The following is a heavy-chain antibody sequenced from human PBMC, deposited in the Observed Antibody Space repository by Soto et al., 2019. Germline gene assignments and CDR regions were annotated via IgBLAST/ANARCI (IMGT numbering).Heavy chain of an antibody. J-gene: IGHJ6*03. D-gene: IGHD3-10*01. V-gene: IGHV4-59*08. Sequence: QVQLQESGPGLVKPSETLSLTCTVSGGSISSYYWSWIRQPPGKGLEWIGYIYYSGSTNYNPSLKSRVTISVDTSKNQFYLKLSSVTAADTAVYYCARHSRSSGSYYNQNYYYYYMDVWGKGTTVTVSS. CDR1: GGSISSYY. CDR2: IYYSGST. CDR3: ARHSRSSGSYYNQNYYYYYMDV.